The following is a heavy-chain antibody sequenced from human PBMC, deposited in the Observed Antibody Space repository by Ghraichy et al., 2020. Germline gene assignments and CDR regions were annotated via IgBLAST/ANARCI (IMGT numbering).Heavy chain of an antibody. J-gene: IGHJ4*02. CDR2: IYTSGST. Sequence: SETLSLTCTVSGGSISSYYWSWIRQPAGKGLEWIGRIYTSGSTNYNPSLKSRVTMSVDTSKNQFSLKLSSVTAADTAVYYCARDPIVGATSGFDYWGQGTLVTVSS. D-gene: IGHD1-26*01. V-gene: IGHV4-4*07. CDR1: GGSISSYY. CDR3: ARDPIVGATSGFDY.